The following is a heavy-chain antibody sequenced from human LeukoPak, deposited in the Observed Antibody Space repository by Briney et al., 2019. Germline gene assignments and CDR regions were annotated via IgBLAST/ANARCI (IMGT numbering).Heavy chain of an antibody. V-gene: IGHV4-59*08. D-gene: IGHD6-13*01. CDR1: GGSMSSYH. CDR3: ARHYRSYSSRDNWFDP. CDR2: IYYSGST. J-gene: IGHJ5*02. Sequence: PSETLSLTCTVSGGSMSSYHWGWIRQPPGKGLEWIGYIYYSGSTNYNPSLKSRVTISVDTSKNQFSLKLSSVTAADTAVYYCARHYRSYSSRDNWFDPWGQGILVTVSS.